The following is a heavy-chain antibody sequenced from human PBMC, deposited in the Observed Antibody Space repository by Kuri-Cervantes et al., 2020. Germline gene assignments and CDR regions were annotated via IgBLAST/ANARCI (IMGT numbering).Heavy chain of an antibody. CDR1: GFTFSNYW. CDR3: ARGGCSGGSCYSGAFDI. Sequence: ETLSLTCAASGFTFSNYWMHWVRQVPGKGLVWVSRIDTDGSTTTYADSVKGRFTISRDNAKNTLYLQMNSLRAEDTAVYYCARGGCSGGSCYSGAFDIWGQGTMVTVSS. V-gene: IGHV3-74*01. J-gene: IGHJ3*02. D-gene: IGHD2-15*01. CDR2: IDTDGSTT.